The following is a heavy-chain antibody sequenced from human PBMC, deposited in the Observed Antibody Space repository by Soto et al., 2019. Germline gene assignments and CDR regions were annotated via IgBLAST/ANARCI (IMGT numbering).Heavy chain of an antibody. Sequence: GESLKISCKGSGYSFTSYWISWVRQMPGKGLEWMGRIDPSDSYTNYSPSFQGHVTISADKSISTAYLQWSSLKASDTAMYYCGRTHCSSTSCYPYGMDVWRQGATV. CDR3: GRTHCSSTSCYPYGMDV. D-gene: IGHD2-2*01. CDR1: GYSFTSYW. CDR2: IDPSDSYT. J-gene: IGHJ6*01. V-gene: IGHV5-10-1*01.